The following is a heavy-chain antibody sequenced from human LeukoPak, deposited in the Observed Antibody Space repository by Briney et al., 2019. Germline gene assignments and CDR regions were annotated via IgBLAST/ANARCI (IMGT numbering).Heavy chain of an antibody. CDR3: ARGGASGTSYFDY. J-gene: IGHJ4*02. Sequence: SETLSLTCTVSGYFISSGYYWGWIRQPPGKGLEWIGSVYHSGSTYDNPSLKGRVTISVDTSKNQFSLKLSSVTAADTAVYYCARGGASGTSYFDYWGQGALVTVSS. D-gene: IGHD3-10*01. CDR1: GYFISSGYY. V-gene: IGHV4-38-2*02. CDR2: VYHSGST.